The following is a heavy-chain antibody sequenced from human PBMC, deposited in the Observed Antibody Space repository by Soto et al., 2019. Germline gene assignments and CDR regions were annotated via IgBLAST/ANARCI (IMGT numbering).Heavy chain of an antibody. V-gene: IGHV4-39*01. CDR3: ARRLDSSGYYYDAFDI. Sequence: SETLSLTCTVSGGSISSSSYYWGWIRQPPGKGLEWIGIIYYSGNTYYNPSLKSRVTISVDTSKNRFSLKLSTVTAADTAVYYCARRLDSSGYYYDAFDIWGQGTMVTVSS. CDR1: GGSISSSSYY. J-gene: IGHJ3*02. CDR2: IYYSGNT. D-gene: IGHD3-22*01.